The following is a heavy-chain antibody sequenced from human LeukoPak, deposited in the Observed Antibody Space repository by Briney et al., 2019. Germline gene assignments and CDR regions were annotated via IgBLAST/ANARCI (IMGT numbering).Heavy chain of an antibody. CDR1: EFTFSSYS. CDR2: ISSSSSYI. J-gene: IGHJ4*02. D-gene: IGHD3-10*01. Sequence: GGSLRLSCAASEFTFSSYSMNWVRQTPGKGLEWVSSISSSSSYIYYADSVKGRFTISRDNAKNSLYLQMNSLRAEDTSVYYCARDRITMVRRFDYWGQGTLVTVSS. V-gene: IGHV3-21*01. CDR3: ARDRITMVRRFDY.